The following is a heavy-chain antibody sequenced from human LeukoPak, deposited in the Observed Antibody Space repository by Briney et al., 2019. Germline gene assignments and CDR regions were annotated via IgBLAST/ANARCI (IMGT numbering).Heavy chain of an antibody. CDR3: ASDRGSPMYYFDC. J-gene: IGHJ4*02. CDR1: GGSFNSNA. CDR2: IHLFFGTA. V-gene: IGHV1-69*05. Sequence: SVRVSCKTSGGSFNSNAINWVRQAPRQGLEWMGRIHLFFGTATYAQQFQGRVTITTDESTSTAYMELSSLRSEDTAVYYCASDRGSPMYYFDCWGQGTLVTVSS. D-gene: IGHD3-10*01.